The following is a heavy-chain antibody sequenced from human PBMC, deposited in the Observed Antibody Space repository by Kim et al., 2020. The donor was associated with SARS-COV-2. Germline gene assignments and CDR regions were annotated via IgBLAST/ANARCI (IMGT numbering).Heavy chain of an antibody. J-gene: IGHJ4*01. V-gene: IGHV4-34*01. CDR2: INHSGST. Sequence: SETLSLTCAVYGGSFSGYYWSWIRQLPGKGLEWIGEINHSGSTNYNPSLKSRVTISVDTSKNQSTLKLSSVTAADTAVYYCARGDNYDILTCYPSGRGHFDDGGQGTLVTVSS. D-gene: IGHD3-9*01. CDR3: ARGDNYDILTCYPSGRGHFDD. CDR1: GGSFSGYY.